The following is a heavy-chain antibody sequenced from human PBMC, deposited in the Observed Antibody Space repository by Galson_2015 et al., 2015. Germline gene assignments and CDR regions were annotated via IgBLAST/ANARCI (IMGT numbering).Heavy chain of an antibody. J-gene: IGHJ6*02. CDR1: GYTFTSYA. CDR2: INAGNGNT. CDR3: ASCVVALYGMDV. Sequence: SVKVSCKASGYTFTSYAMHWVRQAPGQRLEWMGWINAGNGNTKYSQKFQGRVTITRDTSASTAYMELSSLRSEDTAVYYCASCVVALYGMDVWGQGTTVTVSS. V-gene: IGHV1-3*01. D-gene: IGHD2-15*01.